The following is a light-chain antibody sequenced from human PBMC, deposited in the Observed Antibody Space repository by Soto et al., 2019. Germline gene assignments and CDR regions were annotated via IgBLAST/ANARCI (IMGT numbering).Light chain of an antibody. CDR3: QQRSNLPPT. J-gene: IGKJ5*01. CDR1: QSISSY. CDR2: DAS. V-gene: IGKV3-11*01. Sequence: EIVLTQSPATLSLSPGERATLSCRASQSISSYLAWYRQIPGQAPRLLIYDASNRATGIPDRFSGGGSGTDFTLTISSLEPEDFAVYYCQQRSNLPPTFGQGTRLENK.